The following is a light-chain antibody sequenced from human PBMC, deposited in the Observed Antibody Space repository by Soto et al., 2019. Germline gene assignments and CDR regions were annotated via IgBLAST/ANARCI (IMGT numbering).Light chain of an antibody. CDR2: AAS. CDR3: QKYSGAPV. Sequence: DIQMTQSPTSLSASVGDRVTITCQASQGIRNFVAWYQQKPGKAPKLLIYAASTLQSGVPSRFSGSGSGTDSALTINRLQPGDVANDYGQKYSGAPVFGLGTKVEIE. CDR1: QGIRNF. V-gene: IGKV1-27*01. J-gene: IGKJ3*01.